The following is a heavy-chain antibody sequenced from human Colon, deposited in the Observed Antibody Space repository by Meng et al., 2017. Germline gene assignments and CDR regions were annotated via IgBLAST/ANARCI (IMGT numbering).Heavy chain of an antibody. D-gene: IGHD3-10*01. J-gene: IGHJ4*02. V-gene: IGHV4-61*01. CDR3: ARFYGSGTFEVHDY. CDR2: IHYSGSR. CDR1: GGSVSSASYY. Sequence: QARIEVSSPGLVGPSETLSLSCNVSGGSVSSASYYWSWIRQPPGKGLEWIGLIHYSGSRNYNPSLKSRVTMSVDTSKNQVSLRLTSVTAADTAVYYCARFYGSGTFEVHDYWGQGTLVTVSS.